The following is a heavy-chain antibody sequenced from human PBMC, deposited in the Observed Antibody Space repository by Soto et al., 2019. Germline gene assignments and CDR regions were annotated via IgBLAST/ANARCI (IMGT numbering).Heavy chain of an antibody. Sequence: GESLKISCKGSGYSFTSYWISWVRQMPGKGLEWMGRIDPSDSETNYSPSFQGHVTISADKSIRTAYLQWSSLKASDTAMYYCARLGTMVRGVDCFGPWCQGTLGTGSS. CDR1: GYSFTSYW. J-gene: IGHJ5*02. V-gene: IGHV5-10-1*01. CDR2: IDPSDSET. CDR3: ARLGTMVRGVDCFGP. D-gene: IGHD3-10*01.